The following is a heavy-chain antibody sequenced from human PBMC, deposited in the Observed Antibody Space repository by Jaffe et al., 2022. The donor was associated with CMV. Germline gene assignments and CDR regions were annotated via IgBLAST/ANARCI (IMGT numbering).Heavy chain of an antibody. D-gene: IGHD7-27*01. CDR2: ISGSGDTT. V-gene: IGHV3-23*04. J-gene: IGHJ4*02. CDR1: GFTFSNYA. Sequence: EVQLVESGGGLVQPGGSLRLSCAASGFTFSNYAMTWVRQAPGKGLEWVSTISGSGDTTYYADSVKGRFTISRDNSKNTLFLQKNSLRAEDTAVYYCAKRLHTGDGLGPFDYWGQGTLVTVSS. CDR3: AKRLHTGDGLGPFDY.